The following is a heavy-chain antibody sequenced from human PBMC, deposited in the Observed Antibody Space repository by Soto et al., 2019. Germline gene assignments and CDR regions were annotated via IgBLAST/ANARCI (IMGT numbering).Heavy chain of an antibody. CDR1: GVSINTGGHY. CDR2: INHSRST. CDR3: ASGKLERDDYGIDV. D-gene: IGHD1-1*01. V-gene: IGHV4-39*07. J-gene: IGHJ6*02. Sequence: SETLSLTCTVSGVSINTGGHYWSLIRQPPGKGLEWIGKINHSRSTNYNPSLKSRVTISVDTSKNQFSLKLSSVTAADTAVYYCASGKLERDDYGIDVWGQGTTVTVSS.